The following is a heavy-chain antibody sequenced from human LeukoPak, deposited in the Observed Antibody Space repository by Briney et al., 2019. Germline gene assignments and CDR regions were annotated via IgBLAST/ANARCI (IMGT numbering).Heavy chain of an antibody. V-gene: IGHV5-51*01. D-gene: IGHD3-9*01. J-gene: IGHJ4*02. Sequence: GESLKISCKGSGHSFTSYWIGWVRRMPGKGLEWMGIIYPGDSDTRYSPSFQGQVTISADKSISAAYLQWSSLKASDTAMYYCARNLYDILTGYYSYYFDYWGQGTLVTVSS. CDR2: IYPGDSDT. CDR3: ARNLYDILTGYYSYYFDY. CDR1: GHSFTSYW.